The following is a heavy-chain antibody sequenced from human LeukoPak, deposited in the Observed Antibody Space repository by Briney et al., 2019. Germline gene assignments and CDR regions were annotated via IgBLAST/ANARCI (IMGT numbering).Heavy chain of an antibody. CDR1: GFTFSSYA. Sequence: GGSLRLSCAASGFTFSSYAMSWVRQAPGKGLEWVSGISGSGGRTYHADSVKGRFTISRDNSKNTLYLQMNSLRAEDTAVYYCAKFGVTGYSSLFDDAFDIWGQGTMVTVSS. V-gene: IGHV3-23*01. CDR2: ISGSGGRT. D-gene: IGHD6-13*01. CDR3: AKFGVTGYSSLFDDAFDI. J-gene: IGHJ3*02.